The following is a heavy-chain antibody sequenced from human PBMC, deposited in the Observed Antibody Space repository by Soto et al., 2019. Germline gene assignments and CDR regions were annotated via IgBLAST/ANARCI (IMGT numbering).Heavy chain of an antibody. CDR1: GGSVSNHY. V-gene: IGHV4-4*07. CDR2: LYNAERT. Sequence: QMQLQESGPGLVKPSQSLSLTCTVSGGSVSNHYWSWIRQPAGKGLEWLGRLYNAERTSYNPSLKCRVTMSMDTSKNQFSLKLTSLTAADTAVYFCAREPLAHSYFDFWGQGTLVTVSS. J-gene: IGHJ4*02. CDR3: AREPLAHSYFDF.